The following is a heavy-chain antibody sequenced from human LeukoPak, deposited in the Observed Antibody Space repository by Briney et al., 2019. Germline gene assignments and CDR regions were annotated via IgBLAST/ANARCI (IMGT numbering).Heavy chain of an antibody. J-gene: IGHJ4*02. D-gene: IGHD6-13*01. CDR1: GYTFTSYG. CDR3: ARDPYPYSSSWPNYFDY. V-gene: IGHV1-18*01. Sequence: SVKVSCKASGYTFTSYGISWVRQAPGQGLEWMGGISAYNGNTNYAQKLQGRATMTTDASTSTAYMELRSLRSDDTAVYYCARDPYPYSSSWPNYFDYWGQGTLVTVSS. CDR2: ISAYNGNT.